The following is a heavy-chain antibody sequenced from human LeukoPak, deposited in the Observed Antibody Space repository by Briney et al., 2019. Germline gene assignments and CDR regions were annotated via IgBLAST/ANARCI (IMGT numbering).Heavy chain of an antibody. CDR1: GYTFTGHY. Sequence: ASGKLSCKASGYTFTGHYMHWERHPPGQGLEWMGWSNPNSGGTNYAQKFQGRVTMTRDTSISTAYMELSRLRSDDTAVYYCAREGDYYDRSCYYFDYWGQGTLVTVSS. V-gene: IGHV1-2*02. D-gene: IGHD3-22*01. CDR2: SNPNSGGT. CDR3: AREGDYYDRSCYYFDY. J-gene: IGHJ4*02.